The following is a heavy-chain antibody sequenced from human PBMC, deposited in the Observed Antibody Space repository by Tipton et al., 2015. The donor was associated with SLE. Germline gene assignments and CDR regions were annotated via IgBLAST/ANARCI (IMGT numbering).Heavy chain of an antibody. D-gene: IGHD3-3*01. CDR2: IYHSGTT. V-gene: IGHV4-38-2*01. CDR1: GYSISDDYY. Sequence: LRLSCAVSGYSISDDYYWGWIRQPPGRGLEWIGNIYHSGTTNYNPSLKSRVTMSVDTSQNQFSLKLTSVTAADTAVYYCARIRPGHGDPFDFWGQGTLVTVSS. J-gene: IGHJ4*02. CDR3: ARIRPGHGDPFDF.